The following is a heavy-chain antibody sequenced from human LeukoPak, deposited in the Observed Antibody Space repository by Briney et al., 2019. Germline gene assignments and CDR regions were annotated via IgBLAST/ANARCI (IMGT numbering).Heavy chain of an antibody. Sequence: SETLSLTCTVSGGSISSYYWTWIRQPPGKGPEWVGNMFYTGSTNYNPSLKSRVTISVDTSKNQFSLKLSSVTAADTAVYYCARPRDGYNFGAFVMWGQGTLVTVSS. D-gene: IGHD5-24*01. CDR1: GGSISSYY. V-gene: IGHV4-59*08. CDR2: MFYTGST. CDR3: ARPRDGYNFGAFVM. J-gene: IGHJ3*02.